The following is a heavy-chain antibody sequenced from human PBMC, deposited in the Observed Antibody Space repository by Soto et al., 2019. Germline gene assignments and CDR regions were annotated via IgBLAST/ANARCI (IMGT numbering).Heavy chain of an antibody. V-gene: IGHV1-69*10. Sequence: ASVKVSCKASGGTFSSYAISWVRQAPGQGLDWMGGIIPILGIANYAPKFQGRVTITADKSTSTAYMELSSLRAEDTAVYYWARELAEAGTGWFDPWGQGTLVTVSS. D-gene: IGHD6-19*01. CDR3: ARELAEAGTGWFDP. CDR1: GGTFSSYA. J-gene: IGHJ5*02. CDR2: IIPILGIA.